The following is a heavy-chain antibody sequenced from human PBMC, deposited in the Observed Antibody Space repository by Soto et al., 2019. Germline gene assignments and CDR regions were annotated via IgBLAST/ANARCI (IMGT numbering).Heavy chain of an antibody. CDR3: ARHVPAAGYYYGMDV. Sequence: QVQLVQSGAEVKKPGSSVKVSCKASGGTFSSYAISWVRQAPGQGLEWMGGIISIFGTANYAQKFQGRVTITADESTSTAYMELSSLRSEAPAVYYCARHVPAAGYYYGMDVWGQGTTVTVSS. CDR1: GGTFSSYA. CDR2: IISIFGTA. D-gene: IGHD2-2*01. J-gene: IGHJ6*02. V-gene: IGHV1-69*12.